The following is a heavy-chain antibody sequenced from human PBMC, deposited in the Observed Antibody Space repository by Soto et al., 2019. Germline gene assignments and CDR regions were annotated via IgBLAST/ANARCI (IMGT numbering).Heavy chain of an antibody. CDR2: INAGNGNT. V-gene: IGHV1-3*01. CDR3: ARAVAVPADFDY. J-gene: IGHJ4*02. D-gene: IGHD6-19*01. Sequence: GASVKVSCKASGYTFTGYYMHWVRQAPGQRLEWMGWINAGNGNTKYSQKFQGRVTITRGTSASTAYMELSSLRSEDTAVYYCARAVAVPADFDYWRQGTLVTVSS. CDR1: GYTFTGYY.